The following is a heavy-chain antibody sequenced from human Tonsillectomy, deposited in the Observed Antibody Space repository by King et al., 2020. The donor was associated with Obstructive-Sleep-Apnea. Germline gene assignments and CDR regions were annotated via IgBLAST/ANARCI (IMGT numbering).Heavy chain of an antibody. J-gene: IGHJ4*02. CDR1: GFTFSSYS. CDR3: ARNLRGVIHY. Sequence: GQLVQSGGGLVQPGGSLRLSCAASGFTFSSYSMNWVRQAPGKGLEWVSYISSSSSTIYYADSVKGRFTISRDNAKNSLYLQMNSLRAEDTAVYYCARNLRGVIHYWGQGTLVTVSS. V-gene: IGHV3-48*01. D-gene: IGHD3-10*01. CDR2: ISSSSSTI.